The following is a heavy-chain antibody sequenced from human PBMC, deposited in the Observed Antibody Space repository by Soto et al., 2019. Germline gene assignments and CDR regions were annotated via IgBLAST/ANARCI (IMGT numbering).Heavy chain of an antibody. CDR1: GFTFNTYA. Sequence: GGSLRLSCAASGFTFNTYALHWVRQAPGKGLEWVAVISYDGSNKFYADSVKGRFTISRDNSKDALYLQMNSLRPEDMAVYYCAAHFDYWGQGALVTVS. V-gene: IGHV3-30-3*01. CDR3: AAHFDY. CDR2: ISYDGSNK. J-gene: IGHJ4*02.